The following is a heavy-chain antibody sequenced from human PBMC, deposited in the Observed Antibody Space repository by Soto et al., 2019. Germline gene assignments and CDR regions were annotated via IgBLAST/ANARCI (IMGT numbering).Heavy chain of an antibody. CDR2: INPNSGGT. CDR3: ARRKGDYYDSSGYHYYFDY. Sequence: ASVKVSCKASGYTFTDYYVHWVRQAPGQGLEWMGWINPNSGGTKSAQKFQGRVTMTRDTSISTAYMELSRQRSDDTAVYYCARRKGDYYDSSGYHYYFDYWGQGTLVTVSS. D-gene: IGHD3-22*01. J-gene: IGHJ4*02. CDR1: GYTFTDYY. V-gene: IGHV1-2*02.